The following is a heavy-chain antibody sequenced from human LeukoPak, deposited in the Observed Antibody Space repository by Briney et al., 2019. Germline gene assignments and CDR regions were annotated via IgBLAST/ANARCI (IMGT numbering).Heavy chain of an antibody. J-gene: IGHJ2*01. CDR1: GGSIISSSYY. CDR3: AGIVGATEGDFDL. D-gene: IGHD1-26*01. V-gene: IGHV4-39*01. Sequence: PSETLSLTCTVSGGSIISSSYYWGWIRQPPGKGLEWIGSIYYSGNTYYSPSLKSRVTISLDTSKNQFSLRLSSVTAADTAVYYCAGIVGATEGDFDLWGRGTLVTVSS. CDR2: IYYSGNT.